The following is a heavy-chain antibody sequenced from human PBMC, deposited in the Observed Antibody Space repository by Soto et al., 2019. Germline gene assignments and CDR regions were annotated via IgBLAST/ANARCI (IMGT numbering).Heavy chain of an antibody. Sequence: SETLSLTCSVSGGSLNNFYWNWIRQTAGKGLEWIGRIHASGNTNYNPSLKSRATLSVDTSKNQFSLKVRSVTAADTAVYYCARSSHKESWFDPWGQGTLVTVS. J-gene: IGHJ5*02. CDR1: GGSLNNFY. CDR2: IHASGNT. V-gene: IGHV4-4*07. D-gene: IGHD6-19*01. CDR3: ARSSHKESWFDP.